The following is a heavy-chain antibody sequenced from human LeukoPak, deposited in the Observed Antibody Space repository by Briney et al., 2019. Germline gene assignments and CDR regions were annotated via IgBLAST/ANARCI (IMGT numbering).Heavy chain of an antibody. CDR1: GGSISSGGYY. CDR3: ARESGQYGSGSYRRSPFDY. D-gene: IGHD3-10*01. CDR2: IYHSGST. J-gene: IGHJ4*02. Sequence: SETLSLTCTVSGGSISSGGYYWSWIRQPPGKGLEWIGYIYHSGSTYYNPSLKSRVTISVDRSKNQFSLKLSSVTAADTAVYYCARESGQYGSGSYRRSPFDYWGQGTLVTVSS. V-gene: IGHV4-30-2*01.